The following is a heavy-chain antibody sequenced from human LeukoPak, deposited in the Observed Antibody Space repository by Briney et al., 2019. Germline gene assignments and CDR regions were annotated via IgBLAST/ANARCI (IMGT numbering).Heavy chain of an antibody. J-gene: IGHJ6*02. V-gene: IGHV3-30-3*01. CDR2: ISYDGSNK. Sequence: PGGSLGLSCAASGFTFSSYAMHWVRQAPGKGLEWVAVISYDGSNKYYADSVKGRFTISRDNSKNTLYPQMNSQRAEDTAVYYCARDKETPYYGMDVWGQGTTVTVSS. CDR1: GFTFSSYA. CDR3: ARDKETPYYGMDV.